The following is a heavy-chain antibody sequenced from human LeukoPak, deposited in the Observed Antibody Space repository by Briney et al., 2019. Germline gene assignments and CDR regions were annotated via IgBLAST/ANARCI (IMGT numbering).Heavy chain of an antibody. V-gene: IGHV3-21*01. D-gene: IGHD1-7*01. Sequence: GGSLRLSCAASGFTFSSYSMNWVRQAPGKGLEWFSSISSSSSYIYYADSVKGRFTISRDNAKNSLYPQMNSLRAEDTAVYYCARGNWNYMAGLDYWGQGTLVTVSS. CDR1: GFTFSSYS. CDR3: ARGNWNYMAGLDY. CDR2: ISSSSSYI. J-gene: IGHJ4*02.